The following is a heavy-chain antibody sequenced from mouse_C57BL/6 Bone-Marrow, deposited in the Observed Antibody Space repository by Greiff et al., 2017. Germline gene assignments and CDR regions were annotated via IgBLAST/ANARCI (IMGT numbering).Heavy chain of an antibody. D-gene: IGHD1-1*01. V-gene: IGHV1-85*01. CDR1: GYTFTSYD. CDR3: ARLEFDGSSGDWYFDV. Sequence: QVQLQQSGPELVKPGASVKLSCKASGYTFTSYDINWVKQRPGQGLEWIGWIYPRDGSTKSNEKFKGKATLTVDTSSSTAYMELHSLTSEDSAVYFCARLEFDGSSGDWYFDVWCTGTTVTVSS. J-gene: IGHJ1*03. CDR2: IYPRDGST.